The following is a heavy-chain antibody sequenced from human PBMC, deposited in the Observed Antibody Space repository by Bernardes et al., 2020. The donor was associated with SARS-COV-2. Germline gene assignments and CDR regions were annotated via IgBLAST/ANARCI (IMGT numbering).Heavy chain of an antibody. CDR1: GFPFNNYI. Sequence: GGSLRLPCAASGFPFNNYIINWVPPAPGEGLELVSSISPSSHIFYADSVKGRFTISRDNPDNSVYLQMSSLRAEDTAVYYCARGRDIQQPVGDDFDFWGQGTLVTVSS. CDR2: ISPSSHI. V-gene: IGHV3-21*06. J-gene: IGHJ4*02. CDR3: ARGRDIQQPVGDDFDF. D-gene: IGHD6-13*01.